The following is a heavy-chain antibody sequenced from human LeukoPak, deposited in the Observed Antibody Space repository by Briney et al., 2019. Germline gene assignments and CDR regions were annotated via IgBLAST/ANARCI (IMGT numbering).Heavy chain of an antibody. Sequence: GASVKVSCKASGYTFTGYYMHWVRQAPGQGLEWMGWINPNSGGTNYAQKFQGRVTMTRDTSISTAYMELSSLRSEDTAVYYCAREGKGPAAMTEFDYRGQGTLVTVSS. CDR3: AREGKGPAAMTEFDY. J-gene: IGHJ4*02. CDR1: GYTFTGYY. CDR2: INPNSGGT. D-gene: IGHD2-2*01. V-gene: IGHV1-2*02.